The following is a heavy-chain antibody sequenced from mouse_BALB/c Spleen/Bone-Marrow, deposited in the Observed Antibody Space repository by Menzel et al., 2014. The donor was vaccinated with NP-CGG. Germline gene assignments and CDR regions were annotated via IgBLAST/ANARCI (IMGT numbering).Heavy chain of an antibody. J-gene: IGHJ3*01. CDR3: ARQDGYDGTWFAY. CDR2: ISSGGPYT. Sequence: EVKLMESGGGLVKPGGSLKLSCAASGFPFSRYDMSWVRQTLEKRLEWVATISSGGPYTYYPVSVKGRFTISRDNARNTLYLQMSGLRSEDTALYYCARQDGYDGTWFAYWGQGTPVTVSA. V-gene: IGHV5-9*02. CDR1: GFPFSRYD. D-gene: IGHD2-2*01.